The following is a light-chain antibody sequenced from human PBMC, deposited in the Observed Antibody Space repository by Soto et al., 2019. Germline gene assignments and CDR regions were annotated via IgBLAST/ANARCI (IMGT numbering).Light chain of an antibody. CDR2: DVS. V-gene: IGLV2-11*01. CDR3: CSYAGRNGYV. J-gene: IGLJ1*01. CDR1: SSDVGAYNY. Sequence: QSVLTQPRSVSGSPGQSVTISCTGTSSDVGAYNYVSWYQQHPGKAPKLMIYDVSKRPSGVPDRFSGSKSGNTASLSISGLQAEDEADYYCCSYAGRNGYVFARGTKVTVL.